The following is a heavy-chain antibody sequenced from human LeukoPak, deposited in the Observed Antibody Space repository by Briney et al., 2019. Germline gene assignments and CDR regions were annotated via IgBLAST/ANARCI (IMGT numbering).Heavy chain of an antibody. CDR2: TYYRSKWYN. D-gene: IGHD6-19*01. V-gene: IGHV6-1*01. CDR1: GDSFSNNSAA. CDR3: ARIWGIAVD. J-gene: IGHJ4*02. Sequence: SQTLSLTCAISGDSFSNNSAAWNWIRQSPSRGLEWLGRTYYRSKWYNDYAVSVKSLITINPDTSKNQFSLKLSSVTAADTAVYYCARIWGIAVDWGQGTLVTVSS.